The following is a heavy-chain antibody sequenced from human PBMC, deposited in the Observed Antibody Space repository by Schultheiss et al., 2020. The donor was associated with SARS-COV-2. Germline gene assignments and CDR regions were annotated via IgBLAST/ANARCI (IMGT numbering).Heavy chain of an antibody. CDR3: ARLERWLQSV. V-gene: IGHV4-34*01. D-gene: IGHD5-24*01. CDR1: GGSFSGYY. CDR2: INHSGST. Sequence: SETLSLTCAVYGGSFSGYYWSWIRQPPGKGLEWIGEINHSGSTNYNPSLKSRVTISVDTSKNQFSLKLSSVTAADTAVYYCARLERWLQSVWGQGTTVTVSS. J-gene: IGHJ6*02.